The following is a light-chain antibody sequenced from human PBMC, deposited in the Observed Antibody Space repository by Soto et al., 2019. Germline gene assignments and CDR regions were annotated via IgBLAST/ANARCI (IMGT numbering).Light chain of an antibody. CDR2: KAS. J-gene: IGKJ1*01. Sequence: DIQMTQSPSTLSASVGDRVTITCRASQSISSWLAWYQQKPGKAPKLLIYKASSLESGVPSRFSGSGSGTDFTLKISRVEAEDVGVYYCMQGTHWPPTFGQGTKVEIK. CDR1: QSISSW. V-gene: IGKV1-5*03. CDR3: MQGTHWPPT.